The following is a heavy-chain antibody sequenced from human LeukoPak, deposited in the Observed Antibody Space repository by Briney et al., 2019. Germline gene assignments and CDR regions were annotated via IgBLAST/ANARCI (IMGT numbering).Heavy chain of an antibody. CDR3: ARESGIAATLDL. J-gene: IGHJ5*02. V-gene: IGHV3-74*01. D-gene: IGHD6-13*01. CDR1: GFTFSSYW. CDR2: INTDGSST. Sequence: GGSLRLSCAASGFTFSSYWMHWVRQAPGKGLVWVSRINTDGSSTSYADSVKGRFTISRDNAKNTLYLQMNSLRAEDTAVYYCARESGIAATLDLWGQGTLVTVSS.